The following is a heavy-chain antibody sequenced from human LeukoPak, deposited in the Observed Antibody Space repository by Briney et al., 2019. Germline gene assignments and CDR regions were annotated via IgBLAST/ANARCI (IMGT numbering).Heavy chain of an antibody. CDR3: AKDRSGFSNWFDP. CDR2: IRGSGGST. Sequence: PGGSLRLSCAPSGFTFSSYAMSWVRQAPGKGLEWVSTIRGSGGSTYSADSVKGRFIISRDNSKNTLFLQMNSLRAEDTAVYYCAKDRSGFSNWFDPWGQGTLVTVSS. V-gene: IGHV3-23*01. CDR1: GFTFSSYA. D-gene: IGHD3-3*01. J-gene: IGHJ5*02.